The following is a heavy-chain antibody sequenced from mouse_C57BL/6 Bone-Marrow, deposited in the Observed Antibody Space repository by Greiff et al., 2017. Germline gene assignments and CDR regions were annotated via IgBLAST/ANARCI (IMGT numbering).Heavy chain of an antibody. CDR3: ARERVRYFDV. CDR1: GYTFTSYG. D-gene: IGHD2-13*01. V-gene: IGHV1-81*01. Sequence: VQLQQSGAELARPGASVKLSCKASGYTFTSYGISWVKQRTGQGLEWIGEIYPRSGNTYYNEKFKGKATLTADKASSTAYMELRSLTSEDSAVYFCARERVRYFDVWGTGTTVTVSS. J-gene: IGHJ1*03. CDR2: IYPRSGNT.